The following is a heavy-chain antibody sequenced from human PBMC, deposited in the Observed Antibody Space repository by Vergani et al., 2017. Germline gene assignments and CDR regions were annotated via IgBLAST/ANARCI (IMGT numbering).Heavy chain of an antibody. J-gene: IGHJ4*02. CDR2: INHSGST. CDR3: ARQLTDTYYDCWSGFTFDY. D-gene: IGHD3-3*01. Sequence: QVQLQQWGAGLLKPSETLSLTCAVYGGSFSGYYWSWIRQPPGKGPEWIGEINHSGSTNYNPSLKSRVTISVDTSKNQFSLKLSSVTAADTAVYYCARQLTDTYYDCWSGFTFDYWGQGTLVTVSS. CDR1: GGSFSGYY. V-gene: IGHV4-34*01.